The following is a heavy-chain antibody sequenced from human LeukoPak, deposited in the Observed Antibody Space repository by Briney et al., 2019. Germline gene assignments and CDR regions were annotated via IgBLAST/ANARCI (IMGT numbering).Heavy chain of an antibody. CDR2: INPSGGST. D-gene: IGHD2-2*01. Sequence: ASVKVFCKASGYTFTSYYMHWVRQAPGQGLEWMGIINPSGGSTSYAQKFQGRVTMTRDTSTSTVYMELSSLRSEDTAVYYCANWGYQLGYYFDYWGQGTLVTVSS. V-gene: IGHV1-46*01. J-gene: IGHJ4*02. CDR1: GYTFTSYY. CDR3: ANWGYQLGYYFDY.